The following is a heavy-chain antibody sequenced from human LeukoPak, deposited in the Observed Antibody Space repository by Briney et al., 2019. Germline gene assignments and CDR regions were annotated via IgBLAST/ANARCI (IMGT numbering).Heavy chain of an antibody. V-gene: IGHV1-69*13. Sequence: SVKVSCKASGGTFSSNAISWVRQAPGQGLEWMGGIMPIFGTANYAQKFQGRVTITADESTSTAYMELSSLRSEDTAVYYCARSRSTPGYFDYWGQGTLVTVSS. CDR1: GGTFSSNA. CDR3: ARSRSTPGYFDY. CDR2: IMPIFGTA. J-gene: IGHJ4*02. D-gene: IGHD5/OR15-5a*01.